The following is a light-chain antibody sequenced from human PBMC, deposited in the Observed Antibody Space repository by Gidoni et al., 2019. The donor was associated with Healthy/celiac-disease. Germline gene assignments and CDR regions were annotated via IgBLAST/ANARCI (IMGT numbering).Light chain of an antibody. CDR1: QSVSSY. J-gene: IGKJ3*01. CDR3: QQRSNWPT. V-gene: IGKV3-11*01. Sequence: EIVLTQSPATLSLSPGDRATLSCRASQSVSSYLACYQQKPGQAPRLLNYDASNRATGIPARCSGSGSGTDFTLTISSLEPEDFAVYYRQQRSNWPTFGPGTKVDIK. CDR2: DAS.